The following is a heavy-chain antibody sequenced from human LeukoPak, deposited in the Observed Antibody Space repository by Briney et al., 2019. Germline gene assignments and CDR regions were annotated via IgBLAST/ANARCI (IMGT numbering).Heavy chain of an antibody. CDR2: IYSGGST. J-gene: IGHJ4*02. CDR1: GFTVSTNY. D-gene: IGHD3-22*01. Sequence: PGGSLRLSCAASGFTVSTNYMSWVRQAPGKGLEWVSVIYSGGSTYYAGSVKGRFTISRDNSKNTLYLQMNSLRAEDTAVYYCARDYPYYYDSSGHYSFDYWGQGTLVTVSS. CDR3: ARDYPYYYDSSGHYSFDY. V-gene: IGHV3-66*01.